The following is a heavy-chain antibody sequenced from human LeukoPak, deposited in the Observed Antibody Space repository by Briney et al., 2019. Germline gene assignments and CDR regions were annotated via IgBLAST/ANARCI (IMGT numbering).Heavy chain of an antibody. J-gene: IGHJ4*02. CDR3: ARAPTNRNYYDSSGYYDSRTRADY. V-gene: IGHV4-39*07. Sequence: SETLSLTCTVSGGSISSSSYYWSWLRQPPGKGLEWIGEINHSGSTNYNPSLKSLVTISVDTSKNQFSLKLSSVTAADTAVYYCARAPTNRNYYDSSGYYDSRTRADYWGQGTLVTVSS. CDR2: INHSGST. D-gene: IGHD3-22*01. CDR1: GGSISSSSYY.